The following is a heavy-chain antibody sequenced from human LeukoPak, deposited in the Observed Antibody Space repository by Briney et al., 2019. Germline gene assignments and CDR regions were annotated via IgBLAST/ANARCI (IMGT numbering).Heavy chain of an antibody. Sequence: PSQTLSLTCAVSGGSISSGGYSWSWIRQPPGKGLEWIGYIYHSGSTNYNPSLKSRVAISVDTSKNQFSLKLSSVTAADTAVYYCARGQGSEADWFDPWGQGTLVTVSS. CDR1: GGSISSGGYS. CDR2: IYHSGST. D-gene: IGHD6-19*01. J-gene: IGHJ5*02. V-gene: IGHV4-30-2*01. CDR3: ARGQGSEADWFDP.